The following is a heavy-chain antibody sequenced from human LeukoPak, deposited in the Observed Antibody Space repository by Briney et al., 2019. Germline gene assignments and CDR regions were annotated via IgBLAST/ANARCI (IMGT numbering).Heavy chain of an antibody. D-gene: IGHD7-27*01. CDR2: IFHTGNT. J-gene: IGHJ4*02. V-gene: IGHV4-59*02. Sequence: SETLSLTCTVSGGSVSGYYWSWIRQPPGNGLEWIGYIFHTGNTNYNPSLRSRVTISVDTSKNQFSLKLTSVTAADTAVYYCERGHWGCDYWGQGALVTVSS. CDR1: GGSVSGYY. CDR3: ERGHWGCDY.